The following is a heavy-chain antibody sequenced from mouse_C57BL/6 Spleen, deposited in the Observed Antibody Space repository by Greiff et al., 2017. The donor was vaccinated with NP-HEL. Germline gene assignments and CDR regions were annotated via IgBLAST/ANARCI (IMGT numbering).Heavy chain of an antibody. J-gene: IGHJ2*01. V-gene: IGHV1-76*01. D-gene: IGHD2-3*01. Sequence: QVQLQQSGAELVRPGASVKLSCKASGYTFTDYYINWVKQRPGQGLEWIARIYPGSGNTYYNEKFKGKATLTAEKSSSTAYMQLSSLTSEDSAVYFCARWVDGYYEDYFDYWGQGTTLTVSS. CDR1: GYTFTDYY. CDR2: IYPGSGNT. CDR3: ARWVDGYYEDYFDY.